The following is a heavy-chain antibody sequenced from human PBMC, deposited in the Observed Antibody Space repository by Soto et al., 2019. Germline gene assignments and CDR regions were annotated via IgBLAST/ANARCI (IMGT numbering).Heavy chain of an antibody. J-gene: IGHJ5*02. CDR1: GYTFTSYA. CDR3: ARDLLEWYNWFDP. V-gene: IGHV1-3*01. D-gene: IGHD3-3*01. Sequence: ASVKVSCKASGYTFTSYAMHWVRQAPGQRLEWMGWINAGNGNTKYSQKFQGRVTITRDTSASTVYMELSSLRSEDTAVYYCARDLLEWYNWFDPWGQGTLVTAPQ. CDR2: INAGNGNT.